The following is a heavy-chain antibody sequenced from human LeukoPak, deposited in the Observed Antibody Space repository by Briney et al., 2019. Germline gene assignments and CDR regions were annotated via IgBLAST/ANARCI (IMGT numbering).Heavy chain of an antibody. J-gene: IGHJ6*02. Sequence: ASVTVSCKASGYTFTNYYMHWVRQAPGQGLEWMGIINPSGSSTSYAQKFQGRVTMTRDTSTSTVYMELSSLRSEDTAVYYRASSFAEDWYGDVWGQGTTVTVSS. V-gene: IGHV1-46*01. CDR1: GYTFTNYY. CDR3: ASSFAEDWYGDV. D-gene: IGHD2-21*01. CDR2: INPSGSST.